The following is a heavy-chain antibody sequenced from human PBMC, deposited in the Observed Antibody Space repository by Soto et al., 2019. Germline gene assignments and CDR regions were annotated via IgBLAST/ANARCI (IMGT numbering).Heavy chain of an antibody. D-gene: IGHD4-17*01. CDR1: GFTFSGSA. V-gene: IGHV3-73*02. Sequence: EVQLVESGGGLVQPGGSLKLSCAASGFTFSGSAMHWVRQASGKGLEWVGRIRSKANSYATAYAASVKGRFTISRDDSKNTAYLQMNSLKTEDTAVYYCTRRARYGEDKEYWGQGTLVTVSS. J-gene: IGHJ4*02. CDR3: TRRARYGEDKEY. CDR2: IRSKANSYAT.